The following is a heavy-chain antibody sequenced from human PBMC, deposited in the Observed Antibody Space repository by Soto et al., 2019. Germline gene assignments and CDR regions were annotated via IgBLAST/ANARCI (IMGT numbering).Heavy chain of an antibody. J-gene: IGHJ6*02. D-gene: IGHD2-2*01. CDR2: IYPGDSDT. V-gene: IGHV5-51*01. CDR1: GYSFTSYW. CDR3: ARHRTLVVPAAPYYYYYGMDV. Sequence: GESLKISCKGSGYSFTSYWIGWVRQMPGKGLEWMGIIYPGDSDTRYSPSFQGQVTISADKSISTAYLQWSSLKASDTAMYYCARHRTLVVPAAPYYYYYGMDVWGQGTTVTVSS.